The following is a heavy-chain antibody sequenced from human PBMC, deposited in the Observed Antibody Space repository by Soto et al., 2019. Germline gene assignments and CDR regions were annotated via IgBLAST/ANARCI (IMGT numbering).Heavy chain of an antibody. CDR1: GFSLSTSGVG. D-gene: IGHD1-20*01. CDR2: IYWDDDK. CDR3: AHRTDNWNDGANSAFDI. J-gene: IGHJ3*02. V-gene: IGHV2-5*02. Sequence: SGPTLVNPTQTLTLTCTFSGFSLSTSGVGVGWIRQPPGKALEWLALIYWDDDKRYSPSLKSRLTITKDTSKNQVVLTMTNMDPVDTATYYCAHRTDNWNDGANSAFDIWGQGTMVTVSS.